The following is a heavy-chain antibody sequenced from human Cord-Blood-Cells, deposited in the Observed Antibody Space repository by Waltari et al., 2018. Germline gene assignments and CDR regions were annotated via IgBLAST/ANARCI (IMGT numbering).Heavy chain of an antibody. CDR2: ISYDGSNK. CDR1: GFTFSSYA. CDR3: ARGENYYDSSGYYY. D-gene: IGHD3-22*01. V-gene: IGHV3-30*04. J-gene: IGHJ4*02. Sequence: QVQLVESGGGVVQPGRSLRLSCAASGFTFSSYAMHWVRQAPGKGLEWVAVISYDGSNKNYAASVKVRFSISKDNSKNSLYLQMNSLRAADTAVYYCARGENYYDSSGYYYWGQGTLVTVSS.